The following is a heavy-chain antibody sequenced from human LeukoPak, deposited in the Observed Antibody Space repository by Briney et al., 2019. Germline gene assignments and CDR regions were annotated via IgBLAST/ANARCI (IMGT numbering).Heavy chain of an antibody. Sequence: GGSLRLSCAASGFTFSSYALHWVRQAPGKGLEYVSAISSNGGSTNYADSVKGRFTISRDNSKNTLYLQMNSLRAEDTAVYYCAKDLWDIVVVVAAICEYRGQGTLVTVSS. V-gene: IGHV3-64*02. D-gene: IGHD2-15*01. CDR3: AKDLWDIVVVVAAICEY. CDR1: GFTFSSYA. J-gene: IGHJ4*02. CDR2: ISSNGGST.